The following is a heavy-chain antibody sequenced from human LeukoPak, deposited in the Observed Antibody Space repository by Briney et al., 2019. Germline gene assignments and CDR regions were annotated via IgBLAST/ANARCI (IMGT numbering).Heavy chain of an antibody. D-gene: IGHD2-2*02. CDR3: ARDSIVVVPAAIQQAYYYYYYMDV. V-gene: IGHV3-30*05. J-gene: IGHJ6*03. CDR2: ISYDGSNK. Sequence: PGGPLRLSCAASGFTFSNYSMNWVRQAPGKGLEWVAVISYDGSNKYYADSVKGRFTISRDNSKNTLYLQMNSLRAEDTAVYYCARDSIVVVPAAIQQAYYYYYYMDVWGKGTTVTVSS. CDR1: GFTFSNYS.